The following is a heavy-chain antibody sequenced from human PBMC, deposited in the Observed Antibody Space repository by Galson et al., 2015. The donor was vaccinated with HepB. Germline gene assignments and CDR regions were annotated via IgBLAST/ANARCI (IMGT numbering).Heavy chain of an antibody. CDR3: ARGDYRATWVRGVPPITHYSHYMDV. J-gene: IGHJ6*03. CDR2: ISTTGST. Sequence: TLSLTCIVSGGSISSGDDYWSWIRQPAGKGLEWIGHISTTGSTNYNSSLKSRVTMSVDTSKNQFSLKLSSVTAADTAVYYCARGDYRATWVRGVPPITHYSHYMDVWGKGTTVTVSS. V-gene: IGHV4-61*09. CDR1: GGSISSGDDY. D-gene: IGHD3-10*01.